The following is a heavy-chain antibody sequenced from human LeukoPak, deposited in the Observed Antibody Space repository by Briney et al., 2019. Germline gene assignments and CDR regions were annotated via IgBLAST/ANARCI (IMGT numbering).Heavy chain of an antibody. CDR2: IFHSGST. V-gene: IGHV4-4*07. D-gene: IGHD6-19*01. J-gene: IGHJ5*02. CDR3: ARSRIVLADSLDP. Sequence: SETLSLTCTVSGGSISNKYWSWIRQPPGKGLEWIGRIFHSGSTNYNPSLNSRVTMSVDTSKNQFSLKLSSVTAADTAVYYCARSRIVLADSLDPWGQGTLVTVSS. CDR1: GGSISNKY.